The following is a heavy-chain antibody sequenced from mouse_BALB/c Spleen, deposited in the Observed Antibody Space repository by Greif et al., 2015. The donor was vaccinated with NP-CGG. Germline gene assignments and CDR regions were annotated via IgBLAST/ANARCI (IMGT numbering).Heavy chain of an antibody. CDR1: GFNIKDTY. Sequence: VQLKQSGAELVKPGASVKLSCTASGFNIKDTYMHWVKQRPEQGLEWIGRIDPANGNTKYDPKFQGKATITADTSSNTGYLQHSSLTSEDSAVYSCASVMVTSWYIDVWGAGTTVTVSS. CDR2: IDPANGNT. J-gene: IGHJ1*01. V-gene: IGHV14-3*02. CDR3: ASVMVTSWYIDV. D-gene: IGHD2-3*01.